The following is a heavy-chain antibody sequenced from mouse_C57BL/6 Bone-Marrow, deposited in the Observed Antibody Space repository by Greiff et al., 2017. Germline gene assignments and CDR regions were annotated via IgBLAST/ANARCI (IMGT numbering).Heavy chain of an antibody. J-gene: IGHJ1*03. CDR2: IDPENGDT. Sequence: VQLQQSGAELVRPGASVKLSCTASGFNIKDDYMHWVKQRPEQGLEWIGWIDPENGDTEYASKFQGKATMTADTSSNTAYLQLSSLTSEDTAVYYWTTVYYDYDGPANWYFDVWGKGTTVTVSS. V-gene: IGHV14-4*01. CDR3: TTVYYDYDGPANWYFDV. CDR1: GFNIKDDY. D-gene: IGHD2-4*01.